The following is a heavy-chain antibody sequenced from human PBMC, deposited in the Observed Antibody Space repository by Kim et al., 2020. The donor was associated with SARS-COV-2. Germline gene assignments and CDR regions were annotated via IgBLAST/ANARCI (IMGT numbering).Heavy chain of an antibody. CDR2: IYSGGST. D-gene: IGHD3-10*01. Sequence: GGSLRLSCAASGFTVSSNYMSWVRQAPGKGLEWVSVIYSGGSTYYADSVKGRFTISRDNSKNTLYLQMNSLRAEDTAVYYCARDRGDDSLDYWGQGTLVTVSS. CDR3: ARDRGDDSLDY. J-gene: IGHJ4*02. V-gene: IGHV3-66*01. CDR1: GFTVSSNY.